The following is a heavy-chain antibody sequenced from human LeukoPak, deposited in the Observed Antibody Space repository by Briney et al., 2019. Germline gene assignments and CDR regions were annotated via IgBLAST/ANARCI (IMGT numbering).Heavy chain of an antibody. V-gene: IGHV1-69*13. D-gene: IGHD2-2*01. CDR3: ARDNEDCSSTSCYAGPVLDY. Sequence: ASVKVSCKASGGTFSSYAISWVRQAPGQGLEWMGGIIPIFGTANYAQKFQGRVTITADESTSTAYMELSGLRSEDTAVYYCARDNEDCSSTSCYAGPVLDYWGQGTLVTVSS. J-gene: IGHJ4*02. CDR1: GGTFSSYA. CDR2: IIPIFGTA.